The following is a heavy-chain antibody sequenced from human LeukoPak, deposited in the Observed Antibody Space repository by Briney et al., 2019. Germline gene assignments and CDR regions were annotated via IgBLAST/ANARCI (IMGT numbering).Heavy chain of an antibody. D-gene: IGHD1-7*01. V-gene: IGHV3-9*01. J-gene: IGHJ4*02. CDR1: GFIFNNYA. Sequence: RSLRLSCAGSGFIFNNYAMHWVRQPPGKGLEWVSGISWNSGSIDYADSVKGRFTISRDNAKNSLYLQMNSLRAEDTAVYYCARDLTGTINYWGQGTLVTVSS. CDR2: ISWNSGSI. CDR3: ARDLTGTINY.